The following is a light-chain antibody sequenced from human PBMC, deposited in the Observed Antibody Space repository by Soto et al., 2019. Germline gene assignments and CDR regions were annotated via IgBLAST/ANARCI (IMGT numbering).Light chain of an antibody. CDR3: KHYNCYSDA. CDR2: KAY. J-gene: IGKJ1*01. V-gene: IGKV1-5*03. CDR1: QSISSG. Sequence: GSVGGGVPITSRASQSISSGVAWYQQKPGKAYKLVIYKAYTLKSGVQSRFSGSGFETEFTRTIGSVQPYEYSTYYCKHYNCYSDAFGQGSQVEI.